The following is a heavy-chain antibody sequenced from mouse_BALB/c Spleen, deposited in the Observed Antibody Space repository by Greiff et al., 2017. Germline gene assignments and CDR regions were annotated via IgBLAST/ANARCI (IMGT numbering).Heavy chain of an antibody. J-gene: IGHJ2*01. CDR3: ARERFITTVVYIDY. Sequence: EVQVVESGGGLVKPGGSLKLSCAASGFTFSSYAMSWVRQTPEKRLEWVASISSGGSTYYPDRVKGRFTITRDNARNILYLQMSSLRPEDTDMYYCARERFITTVVYIDYWGQGTTLTVSS. V-gene: IGHV5-6-5*01. CDR2: ISSGGST. D-gene: IGHD1-1*01. CDR1: GFTFSSYA.